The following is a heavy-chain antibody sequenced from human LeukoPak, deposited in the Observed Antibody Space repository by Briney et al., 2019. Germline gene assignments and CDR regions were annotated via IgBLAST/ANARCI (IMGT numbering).Heavy chain of an antibody. CDR2: INNDETTT. D-gene: IGHD6-19*01. V-gene: IGHV3-74*01. Sequence: TGGSLRLSCAASGFTFSRYWMHWVRQAPGKGLVWVSRINNDETTTSYADSVRGRFTISRDNAKNSLYLQMNSLRAEDTAVYYCASASEYSSGWYNYWGQGTLVTVSS. J-gene: IGHJ4*02. CDR3: ASASEYSSGWYNY. CDR1: GFTFSRYW.